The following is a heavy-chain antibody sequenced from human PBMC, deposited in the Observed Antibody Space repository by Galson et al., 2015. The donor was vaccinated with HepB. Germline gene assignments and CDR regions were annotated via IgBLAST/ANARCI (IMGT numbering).Heavy chain of an antibody. CDR3: ARGAFVVVIDSIQNNWLGP. J-gene: IGHJ5*02. CDR2: INTYNRNT. Sequence: SVKVSCKASGYTFSSYSITWVRQAPGQGLEWMGWINTYNRNTDHARKFQGRVTMTTDTSTSTAFMELRSLRSDDTAVYYCARGAFVVVIDSIQNNWLGPWGQGTLVTVSS. V-gene: IGHV1-18*01. D-gene: IGHD2-15*01. CDR1: GYTFSSYS.